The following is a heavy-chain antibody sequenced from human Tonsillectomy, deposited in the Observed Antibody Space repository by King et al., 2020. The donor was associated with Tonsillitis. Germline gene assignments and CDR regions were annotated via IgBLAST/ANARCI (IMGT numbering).Heavy chain of an antibody. V-gene: IGHV3-72*01. CDR1: GFTISDHY. Sequence: EVQLVQSGGGLVQPGGSLRLSCAASGFTISDHYMDWVRQAPGKGLEWVGRTRNKAKRYTTHYAASVKGRFTFPRDDSQNSLYLQMNSLKTEDTAVYYCARVLDYYDSSGSSIDAFDIWGKGTTVTVSS. D-gene: IGHD3-22*01. CDR2: TRNKAKRYTT. J-gene: IGHJ3*02. CDR3: ARVLDYYDSSGSSIDAFDI.